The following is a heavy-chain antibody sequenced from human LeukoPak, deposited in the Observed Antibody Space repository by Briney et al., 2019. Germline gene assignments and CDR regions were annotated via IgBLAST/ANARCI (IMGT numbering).Heavy chain of an antibody. CDR2: MNPNSGNT. V-gene: IGHV1-8*01. Sequence: GASVKVSCKASGYTFTSYDINWVRQATGQGLEWMGWMNPNSGNTGYAQKFQGRVTMTRNTSISTAYMELSSLRSEDTAVYSCARVPETYYYDSSGFNYWGQGTLVTVSS. J-gene: IGHJ4*02. CDR3: ARVPETYYYDSSGFNY. CDR1: GYTFTSYD. D-gene: IGHD3-22*01.